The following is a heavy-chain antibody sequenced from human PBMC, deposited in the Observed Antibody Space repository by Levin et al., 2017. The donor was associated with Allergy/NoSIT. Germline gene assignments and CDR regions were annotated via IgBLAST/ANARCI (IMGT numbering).Heavy chain of an antibody. D-gene: IGHD6-13*01. CDR3: ASHGAGAYSSSWYVDY. CDR1: GFTVNNNY. Sequence: GGSLRLSCVASGFTVNNNYMSWVRQAPGKGLEWVSVIYSGGDTYYADSVKGRFTISRDNSKNTLYLQMNSLRAEDTAVYYCASHGAGAYSSSWYVDYWGQGTLVTVSS. J-gene: IGHJ4*02. V-gene: IGHV3-66*04. CDR2: IYSGGDT.